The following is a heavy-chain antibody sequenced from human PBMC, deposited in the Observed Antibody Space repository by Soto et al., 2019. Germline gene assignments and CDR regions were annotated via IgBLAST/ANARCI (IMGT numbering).Heavy chain of an antibody. Sequence: QITLKESGPTLVKPTQTLTLTCTFSGFSLSTSGVGVGWIRQPPGKALEWLALIYWDDDKRYSPSLKSRLTITKPPSNNQVLLTMTNMDPVDTATYYCAHLGDSSCYYLPFDYWGQGTLVTVSS. CDR1: GFSLSTSGVG. V-gene: IGHV2-5*02. D-gene: IGHD3-22*01. J-gene: IGHJ4*02. CDR2: IYWDDDK. CDR3: AHLGDSSCYYLPFDY.